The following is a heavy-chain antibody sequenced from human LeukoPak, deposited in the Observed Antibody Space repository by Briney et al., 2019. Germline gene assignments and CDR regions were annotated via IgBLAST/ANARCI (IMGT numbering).Heavy chain of an antibody. CDR1: GGSFSGYY. D-gene: IGHD3-10*02. CDR3: ASRVRGAIDY. CDR2: INHSGST. J-gene: IGHJ4*02. V-gene: IGHV4-34*01. Sequence: SETLSLTCAVYGGSFSGYYWSWIRQPPGKGLEWIEEINHSGSTNYNPPLKSRVTISVDTSKNQFSLKLSSVTAADTAVYYCASRVRGAIDYWGQGTLVTVSS.